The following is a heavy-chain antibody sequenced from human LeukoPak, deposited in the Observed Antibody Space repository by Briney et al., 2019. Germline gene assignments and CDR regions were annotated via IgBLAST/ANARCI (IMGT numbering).Heavy chain of an antibody. CDR2: IWYDGSPK. CDR3: ARNPRIQLWLQPFDY. V-gene: IGHV3-33*01. J-gene: IGHJ4*02. D-gene: IGHD5-18*01. CDR1: GFTFSNYA. Sequence: GGSLRLSCAASGFTFSNYAMHWVCQAPGKGLEWVAVIWYDGSPKYYPDSVKGRFTISRDNSKNTLYLQMNSLRAEDTAVYYCARNPRIQLWLQPFDYWGQGTLVTVSS.